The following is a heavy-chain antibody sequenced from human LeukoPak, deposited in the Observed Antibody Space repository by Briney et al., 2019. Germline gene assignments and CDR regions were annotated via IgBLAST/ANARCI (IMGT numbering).Heavy chain of an antibody. Sequence: SETLSLTCTVSGGSISSSSYYWGWIRQPPGKGLEWIGSIYYSGSTYYNPSLKSRVTISVDTAKNQFSLKLSSVTAADTAVYYCAGLETYSYNNRGPYWGQGTLVTVSS. V-gene: IGHV4-39*01. CDR1: GGSISSSSYY. CDR2: IYYSGST. CDR3: AGLETYSYNNRGPY. D-gene: IGHD3-22*01. J-gene: IGHJ4*02.